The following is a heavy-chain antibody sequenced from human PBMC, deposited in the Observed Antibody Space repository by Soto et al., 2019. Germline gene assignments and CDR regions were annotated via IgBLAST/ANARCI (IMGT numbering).Heavy chain of an antibody. CDR3: ARGSSWSYFDY. D-gene: IGHD6-13*01. CDR2: INTAKDTT. J-gene: IGHJ4*02. CDR1: GYTFTSYA. Sequence: QVQLVQSGAEVKKPGASVKVSCKASGYTFTSYAIHWVRQAPGQRLEWMGWINTAKDTTKYSQKFQGRVTITRDTSTTIIYMELSSLTSEDTAVYYCARGSSWSYFDYWGQGTLVTVSS. V-gene: IGHV1-3*04.